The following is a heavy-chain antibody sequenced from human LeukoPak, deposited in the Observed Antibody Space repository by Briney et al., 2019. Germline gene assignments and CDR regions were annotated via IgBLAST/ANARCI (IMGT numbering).Heavy chain of an antibody. V-gene: IGHV3-9*01. CDR1: GFTFDDYA. J-gene: IGHJ4*02. D-gene: IGHD5-18*01. CDR2: ISWNSGSV. CDR3: AREAVRGDTATLKGAMGY. Sequence: GGSLRLSCAASGFTFDDYAMHWVRQAPGRGLEWVSGISWNSGSVGYADSVKGRFTISRDNAKNSLYLQMNSLRAEDTAVYYCAREAVRGDTATLKGAMGYWGQGTLVTVSS.